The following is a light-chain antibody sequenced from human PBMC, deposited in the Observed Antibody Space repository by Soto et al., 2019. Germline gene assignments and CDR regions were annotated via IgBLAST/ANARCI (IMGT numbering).Light chain of an antibody. CDR2: EGS. CDR1: SSDVGSYNL. Sequence: QSALTQPASVSGSPGQSITISCTGTSSDVGSYNLVSWYQQHPGKAPKLMIYEGSKRPSGVSNRFSGSKSGNTASLTISGLQAEDEADYYGCSYASSRSLVFGGGTKLTVL. V-gene: IGLV2-23*01. J-gene: IGLJ2*01. CDR3: CSYASSRSLV.